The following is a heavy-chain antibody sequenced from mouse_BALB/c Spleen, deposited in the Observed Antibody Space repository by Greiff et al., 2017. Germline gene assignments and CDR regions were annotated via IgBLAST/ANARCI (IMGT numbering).Heavy chain of an antibody. CDR3: AKTDYYGSSLDY. V-gene: IGHV2-5-1*01. J-gene: IGHJ2*01. Sequence: QVQLVESGPSLVQPSQSLSITCTVSGFSLTSYGVHWVRQSPGKGLEWLGVIWRGGSTDYNAAFMSRLSITKDNSKSQVFFKMNSLQADDTAIYYCAKTDYYGSSLDYWGQGTTLTVSS. CDR2: IWRGGST. D-gene: IGHD1-1*01. CDR1: GFSLTSYG.